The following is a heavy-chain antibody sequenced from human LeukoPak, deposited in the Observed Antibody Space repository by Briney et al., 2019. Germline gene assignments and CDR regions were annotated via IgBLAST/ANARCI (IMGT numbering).Heavy chain of an antibody. CDR2: IYYSGST. D-gene: IGHD6-13*01. Sequence: SETLSLTCTVSGGSISSSSYYWGWIRQPPGKGLEWIGSIYYSGSTYYNPSLKSRVTISVDTSKNQFSLKLSSVTAADTAVYYCARVLGSSWYTYYFDYWGQGTLVTVSS. J-gene: IGHJ4*02. V-gene: IGHV4-39*07. CDR3: ARVLGSSWYTYYFDY. CDR1: GGSISSSSYY.